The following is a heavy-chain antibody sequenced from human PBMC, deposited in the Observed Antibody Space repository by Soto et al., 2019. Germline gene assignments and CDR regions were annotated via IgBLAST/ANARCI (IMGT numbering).Heavy chain of an antibody. CDR2: ISYDGSNK. CDR3: AKDSSGYAPHLWGFPYYYYYYGMDV. Sequence: PGGSLRLSCAASGFTFSSYGMHWVRQAPGKGLEWVAVISYDGSNKYYADSVKGRFTISRDNSKNTLYLQMNSLRAEDTAVYYCAKDSSGYAPHLWGFPYYYYYYGMDVWGQGTTVTVSS. V-gene: IGHV3-30*18. CDR1: GFTFSSYG. J-gene: IGHJ6*02. D-gene: IGHD3-22*01.